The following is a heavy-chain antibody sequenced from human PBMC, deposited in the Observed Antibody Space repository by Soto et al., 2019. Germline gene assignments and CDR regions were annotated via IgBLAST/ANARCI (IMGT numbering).Heavy chain of an antibody. CDR2: IYYSGST. V-gene: IGHV4-39*01. D-gene: IGHD3-3*01. J-gene: IGHJ5*02. CDR1: GGSISSSSYY. CDR3: ASQMIWSGYYTGWFDP. Sequence: SETLSLTCTVSGGSISSSSYYWGWIRQPPGKGLEWIGSIYYSGSTYYNPSLKSRVTISVDTSKNQFSLKLSSVTAADTAVYYCASQMIWSGYYTGWFDPWGQGTLVTVSS.